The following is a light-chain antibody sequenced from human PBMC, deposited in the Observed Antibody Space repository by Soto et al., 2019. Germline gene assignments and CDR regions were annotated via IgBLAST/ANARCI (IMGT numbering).Light chain of an antibody. CDR2: DVS. J-gene: IGLJ3*02. CDR1: SSDVGGCNY. Sequence: QSALTQPRSVSGSPGQSVTISCTGTSSDVGGCNYVSWYQQHPGKAPKLMIYDVSKRPSGVPDRFSGSKSGNTASLTISGLQAEDEADYYCCSSAGTYTSVFGGGTKVTVL. CDR3: CSSAGTYTSV. V-gene: IGLV2-11*01.